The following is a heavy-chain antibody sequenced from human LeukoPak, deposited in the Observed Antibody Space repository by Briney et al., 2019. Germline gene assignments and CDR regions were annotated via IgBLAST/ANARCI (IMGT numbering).Heavy chain of an antibody. V-gene: IGHV1-69-2*01. D-gene: IGHD3-3*01. J-gene: IGHJ4*02. CDR2: VDPEDGET. CDR3: ATVTGLRFWGRFDY. CDR1: GYTFTDYY. Sequence: ASVKVSCKVSGYTFTDYYMHWVQQAPGKGLEWMGLVDPEDGETIYAEKFQGRVTITADTSTDTAYMELSSLRSEDTAVYYCATVTGLRFWGRFDYWGQGTLVTVSS.